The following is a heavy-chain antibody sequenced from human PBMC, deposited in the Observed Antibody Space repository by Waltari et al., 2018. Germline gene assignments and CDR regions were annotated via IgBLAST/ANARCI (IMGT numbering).Heavy chain of an antibody. CDR1: GDSINSDIYY. J-gene: IGHJ5*02. V-gene: IGHV4-39*02. CDR3: AKHGITTTNWSKTSHSWFGP. D-gene: IGHD1-1*01. CDR2: VDYNGDT. Sequence: QLQLLESGPGLVKPSETLSLTCAVSGDSINSDIYYWAWIRQPPGKGLEWIGSVDYNGDTNYNPSLKSLVTISADASRNRFSLGLSSVTAADTGFYYCAKHGITTTNWSKTSHSWFGPWGQGILVTVSS.